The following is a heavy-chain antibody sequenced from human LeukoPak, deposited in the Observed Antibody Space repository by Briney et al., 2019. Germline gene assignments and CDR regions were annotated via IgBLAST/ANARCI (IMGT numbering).Heavy chain of an antibody. V-gene: IGHV4-61*08. J-gene: IGHJ4*02. CDR1: GGSISSGGYY. CDR3: ARGPPVIPGINGFDY. D-gene: IGHD3-22*01. CDR2: MNHDGII. Sequence: PSETLSLTCTVSGGSISSGGYYWSWIRQPPGKGLEWIGEMNHDGIINYNPSLKSRVTISLVTSKNQFSLKLNSVTAADTAVYYCARGPPVIPGINGFDYWGQGTLVTVSS.